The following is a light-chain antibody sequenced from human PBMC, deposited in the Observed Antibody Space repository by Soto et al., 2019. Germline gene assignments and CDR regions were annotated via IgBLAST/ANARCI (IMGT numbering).Light chain of an antibody. CDR1: LSDIGDSNF. CDR2: EVN. V-gene: IGLV2-14*01. J-gene: IGLJ1*01. CDR3: ASFRSGTILV. Sequence: QSVLTQPSSLSGSPGPSVTISCTGPLSDIGDSNFISWYQHSPGKAPRLLIYEVNNRPSGVSKRFSGSKAGNTASLTISGLLDDDEADYFCASFRSGTILVFGSGTKVTVL.